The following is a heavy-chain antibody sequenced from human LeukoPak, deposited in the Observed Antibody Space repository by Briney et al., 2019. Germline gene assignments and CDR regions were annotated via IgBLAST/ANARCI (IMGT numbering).Heavy chain of an antibody. J-gene: IGHJ4*02. CDR1: GYTFTGYY. CDR3: ARNYDFWSGYYGCYFDY. D-gene: IGHD3-3*01. CDR2: INPNSGGT. Sequence: ASVKVSCKASGYTFTGYYMHWVRQAPGQGLEWMGWINPNSGGTNYAQKFQGRVTMTRDTSISTAYMELSRLRSDDTAVYYCARNYDFWSGYYGCYFDYWGQGTLVTVSS. V-gene: IGHV1-2*02.